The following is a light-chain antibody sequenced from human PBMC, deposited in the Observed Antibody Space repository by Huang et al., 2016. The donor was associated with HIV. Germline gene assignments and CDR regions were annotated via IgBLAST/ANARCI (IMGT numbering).Light chain of an antibody. J-gene: IGKJ3*01. CDR1: QTSLHDSDSRNY. Sequence: DIVMTQSPDSLAVSLGERATINCKSSQTSLHDSDSRNYLAWYQQKPGQPPKLLIHWASSRKSGVPDRFIGSGSGTDFTLTISSLQAEDVAVYYCQQYYSSPFTFGPGTNVDI. CDR2: WAS. CDR3: QQYYSSPFT. V-gene: IGKV4-1*01.